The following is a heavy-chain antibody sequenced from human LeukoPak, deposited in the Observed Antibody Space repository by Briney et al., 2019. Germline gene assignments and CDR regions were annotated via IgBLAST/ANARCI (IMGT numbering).Heavy chain of an antibody. CDR1: GFTFSSYA. J-gene: IGHJ4*02. CDR2: ISGSGGST. CDR3: AKVLAYCGGDCYSPYDY. V-gene: IGHV3-23*01. D-gene: IGHD2-21*02. Sequence: PGGSLRLSCAAPGFTFSSYAMSWVRQAPGKGLEWVSAISGSGGSTYYADSVKGRFTISRDNSKNTLYLQMNSLRAEDTAVYYCAKVLAYCGGDCYSPYDYWGQGTLVTVSS.